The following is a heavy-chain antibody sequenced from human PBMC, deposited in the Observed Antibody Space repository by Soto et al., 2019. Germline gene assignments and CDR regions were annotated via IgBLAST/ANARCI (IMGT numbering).Heavy chain of an antibody. Sequence: QVQLQESGPGLVKHSGTLSLTCAVSGGSISSSNWWSWVRQPPGKGLEWIGEIYPSGSTNYNPSLKRRVTIPEDKSKNQSSLKLSSVTAADTAVDYCARAGVLLWFGELIRQTWDVWGQGTTVTGSS. CDR1: GGSISSSNW. J-gene: IGHJ6*02. CDR2: IYPSGST. V-gene: IGHV4-4*02. D-gene: IGHD3-10*01. CDR3: ARAGVLLWFGELIRQTWDV.